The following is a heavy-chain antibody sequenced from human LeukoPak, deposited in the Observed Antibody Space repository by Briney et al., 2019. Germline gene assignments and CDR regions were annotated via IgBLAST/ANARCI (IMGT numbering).Heavy chain of an antibody. V-gene: IGHV4-39*01. CDR3: ARHLGTMIVVA. J-gene: IGHJ4*02. Sequence: ASETLSLTCTVSGGSISSYYWGWIRQPPGKGLEWIGNIYYSGSTYYSPSLKSRVTISVDTSKNQFSLKLRSVTAADTAVYYCARHLGTMIVVAWGQGTLVTVSS. D-gene: IGHD3-22*01. CDR2: IYYSGST. CDR1: GGSISSYY.